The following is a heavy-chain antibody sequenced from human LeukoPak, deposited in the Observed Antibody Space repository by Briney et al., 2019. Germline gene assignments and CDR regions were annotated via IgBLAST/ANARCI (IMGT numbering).Heavy chain of an antibody. D-gene: IGHD6-13*01. CDR1: GYTFTSYG. CDR3: ARVWIAAATLDY. V-gene: IGHV1-18*01. Sequence: ASVKVSCKASGYTFTSYGISWVRRAPGEGLEWVGWISAYNGNTNYAQKLQGRVTMTTDTSTSTAYMELRSLRSDDTAVYYCARVWIAAATLDYWGQGTLVTVSS. CDR2: ISAYNGNT. J-gene: IGHJ4*02.